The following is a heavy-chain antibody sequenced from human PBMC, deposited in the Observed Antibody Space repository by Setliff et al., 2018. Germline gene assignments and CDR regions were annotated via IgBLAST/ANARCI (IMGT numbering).Heavy chain of an antibody. CDR3: ARAPPKIVVTVAALDY. D-gene: IGHD2-15*01. V-gene: IGHV1-18*01. CDR1: GFRFTNFG. J-gene: IGHJ4*02. CDR2: ISAYNGYI. Sequence: GASVKVSCKTSGFRFTNFGFSWVRQAPGQGLEWMGWISAYNGYIVYAQKFQGRVTMTTDTSTSTAYMELRSLRSDDTAVYYCARAPPKIVVTVAALDYWGQGALVTVSS.